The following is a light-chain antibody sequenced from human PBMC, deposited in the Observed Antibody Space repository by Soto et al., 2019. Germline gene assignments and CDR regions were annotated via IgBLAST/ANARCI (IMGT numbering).Light chain of an antibody. CDR1: TSNLGSNT. V-gene: IGLV1-44*01. CDR2: SNN. CDR3: ANWEDSLNAYG. J-gene: IGLJ1*01. Sequence: QSVLTQTPSASGTPGQRATIPCSGRTSNLGSNTVHWYQQLPGTAHRRLIHSNNQRPSGVPHRFSGSKSGTSASLAISGLKSEDEADYYCANWEDSLNAYGFGPGTQVTVL.